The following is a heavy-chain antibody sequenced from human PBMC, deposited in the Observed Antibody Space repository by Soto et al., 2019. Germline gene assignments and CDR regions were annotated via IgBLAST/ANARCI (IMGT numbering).Heavy chain of an antibody. CDR3: ARVPYPFRLKIDYEDAFAF. CDR1: GDSVSSKSAA. CDR2: TYYRSKWYN. V-gene: IGHV6-1*01. D-gene: IGHD4-17*01. J-gene: IGHJ3*01. Sequence: PSQTLSLTCAISGDSVSSKSAAWNWIRQSPSRGLEWLGRTYYRSKWYNDYAVSVKSRITINPDTSKNQFSLQLNSVTPEDTAVYYCARVPYPFRLKIDYEDAFAFWTRGTMVPGSS.